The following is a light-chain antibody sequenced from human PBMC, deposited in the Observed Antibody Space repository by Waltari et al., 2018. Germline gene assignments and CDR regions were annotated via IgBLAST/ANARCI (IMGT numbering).Light chain of an antibody. CDR1: QGISSR. Sequence: DIQMTQSPSSVSASVGDRVTLTCRASQGISSRLAWYQQKPGKAPKLLIYDASSLHSGVPSRCSGSGSGTECTLTISSLQPEDFATYYCQQVDSFPRTFGQGTKVEVK. J-gene: IGKJ1*01. CDR2: DAS. V-gene: IGKV1-12*01. CDR3: QQVDSFPRT.